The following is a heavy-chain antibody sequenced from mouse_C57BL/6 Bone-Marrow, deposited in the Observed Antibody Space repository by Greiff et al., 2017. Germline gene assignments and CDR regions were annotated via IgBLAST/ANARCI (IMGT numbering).Heavy chain of an antibody. V-gene: IGHV1-55*01. Sequence: QVQLQQSGAELVKPGASVKMSCKASGYTFTSYWITWVKQRPGQGLEWIGDIYPGSGSTNYNEKFKSKATLTVDTSSSTAYIQLSSLTSEDSAVYYCASKSWGYYYGSRYAMDYWGQGTSVTVSS. D-gene: IGHD1-1*01. CDR1: GYTFTSYW. CDR3: ASKSWGYYYGSRYAMDY. J-gene: IGHJ4*01. CDR2: IYPGSGST.